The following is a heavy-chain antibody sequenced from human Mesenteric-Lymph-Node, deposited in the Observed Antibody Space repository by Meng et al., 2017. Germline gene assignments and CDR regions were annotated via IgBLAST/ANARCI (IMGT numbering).Heavy chain of an antibody. Sequence: QVQLQQWGAGLLKPSETLSLTCAVCGGSFSGYYWSWIRQPPGKGLEWIGEINHSGSTNYNPSLKSRVTISVDTSKNQFSLKLSSVTAADTAVYYCARLGSSGLGRDYWGQGTLVTVSS. V-gene: IGHV4-34*01. CDR2: INHSGST. J-gene: IGHJ4*02. CDR1: GGSFSGYY. CDR3: ARLGSSGLGRDY. D-gene: IGHD3-10*01.